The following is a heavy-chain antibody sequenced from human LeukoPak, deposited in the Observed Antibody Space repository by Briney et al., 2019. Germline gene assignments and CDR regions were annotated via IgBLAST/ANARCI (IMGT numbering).Heavy chain of an antibody. Sequence: SQTLSLTCSVSGGSVSSGSSSWTWIRRPAGKGLEWIGRIYPSGFTNYNPSLKSRVTISIDTSKNQLSLKLSSVTAADTAVYYCARDYTNWFDPWGQGTLVTVSS. CDR2: IYPSGFT. D-gene: IGHD2-2*02. CDR3: ARDYTNWFDP. V-gene: IGHV4-61*02. CDR1: GGSVSSGSSS. J-gene: IGHJ5*02.